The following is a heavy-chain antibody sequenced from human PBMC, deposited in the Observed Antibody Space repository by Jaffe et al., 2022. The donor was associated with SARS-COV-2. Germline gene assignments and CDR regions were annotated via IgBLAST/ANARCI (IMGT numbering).Heavy chain of an antibody. J-gene: IGHJ4*02. D-gene: IGHD6-19*01. CDR2: ISYDGSNK. CDR1: GFTFSSYA. Sequence: QVQLVESGGGVVQPGRSLRLSCAASGFTFSSYAMHWVRQAPGKGLEWVAVISYDGSNKYYADSVKGRFTISRDNSKNTLYLQMNSLRAEDTAVYYCARAIGGSSGGGYWGQGTLVTVSS. CDR3: ARAIGGSSGGGY. V-gene: IGHV3-30-3*01.